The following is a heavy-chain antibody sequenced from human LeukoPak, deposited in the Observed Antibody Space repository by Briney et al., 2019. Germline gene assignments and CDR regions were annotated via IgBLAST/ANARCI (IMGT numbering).Heavy chain of an antibody. CDR3: AKDPAHPRTMVRGVITKPLYFDY. CDR2: ISGSGGST. CDR1: GFTFSSYA. J-gene: IGHJ4*02. V-gene: IGHV3-23*01. Sequence: GGSLRLSCAASGFTFSSYAMRRVRQAPGKGLEWVSAISGSGGSTYYADSVKGRFTISRDNSENTLYLQMNSLRAEDTAVYYCAKDPAHPRTMVRGVITKPLYFDYWGQGTLVTVSS. D-gene: IGHD3-10*01.